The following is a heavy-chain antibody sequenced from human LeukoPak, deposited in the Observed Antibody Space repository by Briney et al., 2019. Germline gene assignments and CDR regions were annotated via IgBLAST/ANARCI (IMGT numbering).Heavy chain of an antibody. CDR2: IRHVGSNK. J-gene: IGHJ4*02. D-gene: IGHD2-15*01. CDR3: ARSQYCSGGSCYRLGDY. V-gene: IGHV3-33*01. Sequence: GRSLRLPCPAPGSTSRTYAMTGAGQAPGKGLEWVGVIRHVGSNKYYADSVKGRFTISRDNSKNTLYLQMDSLRAEDTAVYYCARSQYCSGGSCYRLGDYWGQGTLVTVSS. CDR1: GSTSRTYA.